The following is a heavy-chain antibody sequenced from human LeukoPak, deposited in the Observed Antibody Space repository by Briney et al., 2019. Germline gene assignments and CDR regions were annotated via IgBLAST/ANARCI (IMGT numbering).Heavy chain of an antibody. V-gene: IGHV3-74*01. CDR3: ARDMAIVVVKAYYFDY. J-gene: IGHJ4*02. CDR2: INSDGSST. D-gene: IGHD2-15*01. Sequence: GGSLRLSCAASGFTFSSYWMHWVRQAPGKGLVWVSRINSDGSSTSYADSVKGQFTISRDNAKNSLYLQMNSLRAEDTAVYYCARDMAIVVVKAYYFDYWGQGTLVTVSS. CDR1: GFTFSSYW.